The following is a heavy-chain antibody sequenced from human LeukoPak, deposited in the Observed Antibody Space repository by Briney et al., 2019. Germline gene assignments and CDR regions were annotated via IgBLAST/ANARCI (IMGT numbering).Heavy chain of an antibody. CDR1: GGSISSSGYY. Sequence: SETLSLTCTVSGGSISSSGYYWGWIRQPPGKGLEWIGSIYYSGSTYYNPSLKSRVTISVDTSKNQFSLKLSSVTAADTAVYYCANEDYYDSSDIVGDDAFGIWGQGTMVTVSS. CDR3: ANEDYYDSSDIVGDDAFGI. D-gene: IGHD3-22*01. V-gene: IGHV4-39*01. J-gene: IGHJ3*02. CDR2: IYYSGST.